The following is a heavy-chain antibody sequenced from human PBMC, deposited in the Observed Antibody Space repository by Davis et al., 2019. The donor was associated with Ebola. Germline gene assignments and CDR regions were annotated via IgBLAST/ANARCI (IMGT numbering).Heavy chain of an antibody. CDR2: IRSKANSYAT. CDR3: TSTLDGDYVDY. CDR1: GFTFSGSA. D-gene: IGHD4-17*01. V-gene: IGHV3-73*01. J-gene: IGHJ4*02. Sequence: GESLKISCAASGFTFSGSAMHWVRQASGKGLEWVGRIRSKANSYATAYAASVKGRFIISRDDSKNTAYLQMNSLKTEDTAVYYCTSTLDGDYVDYWGQGTLVTVSS.